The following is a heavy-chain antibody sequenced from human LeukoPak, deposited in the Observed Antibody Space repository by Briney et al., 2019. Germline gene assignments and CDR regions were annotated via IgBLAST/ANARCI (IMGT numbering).Heavy chain of an antibody. J-gene: IGHJ6*02. CDR3: VTFWGSKESDWLRDGMDV. CDR2: IKEDGSEK. CDR1: GFTFSSYW. Sequence: GGSLRLSCAASGFTFSSYWMSWLRQARGKGREWVATIKEDGSEKYYVGSVKGLFTISRDNAKKSLDLEMNSLRAEEAAVYYCVTFWGSKESDWLRDGMDVWGQGTTVTVSS. V-gene: IGHV3-7*01. D-gene: IGHD2-21*02.